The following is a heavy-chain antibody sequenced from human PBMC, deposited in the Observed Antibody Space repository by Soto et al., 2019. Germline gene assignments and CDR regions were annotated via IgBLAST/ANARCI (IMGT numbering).Heavy chain of an antibody. CDR3: AKDESSRGSNYGDFLNWFDP. J-gene: IGHJ5*02. CDR2: ISCSGGST. Sequence: GESLKISCAASGFTFSSYAMSWVRQAPGKGLEWVSAISCSGGSTYYADSVKGRFTISRDNSKNTLYLQMNSLRAEDTAVYYCAKDESSRGSNYGDFLNWFDPWGQGTLVTVSS. D-gene: IGHD4-17*01. CDR1: GFTFSSYA. V-gene: IGHV3-23*01.